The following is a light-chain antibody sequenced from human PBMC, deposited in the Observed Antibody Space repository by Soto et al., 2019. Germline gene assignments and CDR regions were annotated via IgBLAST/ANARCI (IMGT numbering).Light chain of an antibody. CDR1: QSVSSY. V-gene: IGKV3-11*01. CDR2: DAS. J-gene: IGKJ1*01. CDR3: QQFGGSPPSWT. Sequence: EIVLTQSPATLSLSPGERATLSCRASQSVSSYLAWYQQKPGQAPRLLIYDASNRATGIPARFSGSGSGTDFTLTISSLEPEDFAVYDCQQFGGSPPSWTFGQGTKVEI.